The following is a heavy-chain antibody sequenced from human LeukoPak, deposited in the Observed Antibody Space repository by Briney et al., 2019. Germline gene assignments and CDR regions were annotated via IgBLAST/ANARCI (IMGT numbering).Heavy chain of an antibody. CDR1: GGTFGSYA. CDR2: IIPIFGTA. Sequence: GSSVKVSCKASGGTFGSYAISWVRQAPGQGLEWMGRIIPIFGTANYAQKFQGRVTITTDESTSTAYMELSSLRSEDTAVYYCARDGGSMVRGVITGRYYFDYWGQGTLVTVSS. CDR3: ARDGGSMVRGVITGRYYFDY. J-gene: IGHJ4*02. V-gene: IGHV1-69*05. D-gene: IGHD3-10*01.